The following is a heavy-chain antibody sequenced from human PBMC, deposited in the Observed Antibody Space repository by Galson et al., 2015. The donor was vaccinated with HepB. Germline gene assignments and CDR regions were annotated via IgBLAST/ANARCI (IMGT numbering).Heavy chain of an antibody. CDR3: ARTRIAAAGTPNWFDP. V-gene: IGHV2-70*01. CDR2: IDWDDDK. D-gene: IGHD6-13*01. Sequence: PALVTPPQTRTLTCTFSGFSLTTSGMSVSWIRQPPGKALEWLALIDWDDDKYYSTSLKTRLTISKDTTKNQVVLTMTNIVPVDTATYYCARTRIAAAGTPNWFDPWGQGTLVTVSS. J-gene: IGHJ5*02. CDR1: GFSLTTSGMS.